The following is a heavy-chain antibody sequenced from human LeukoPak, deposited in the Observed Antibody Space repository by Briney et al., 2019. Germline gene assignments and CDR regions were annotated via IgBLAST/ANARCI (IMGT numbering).Heavy chain of an antibody. D-gene: IGHD3-22*01. J-gene: IGHJ4*02. CDR2: MNPYSVNT. Sequence: ASVKVSCKASGYTFTYYDINWVRQATGQGLEWMGWMNPYSVNTVYVQKFQGRVTMTRNTSISTAYMDLSSLRSEDTAVYYCARGYYESSGYYFDYWGQGTLVTVSS. V-gene: IGHV1-8*01. CDR3: ARGYYESSGYYFDY. CDR1: GYTFTYYD.